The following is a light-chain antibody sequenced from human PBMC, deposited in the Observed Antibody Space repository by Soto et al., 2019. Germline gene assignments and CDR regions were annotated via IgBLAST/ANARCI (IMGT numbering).Light chain of an antibody. CDR1: QSVNKW. Sequence: DTPIAQPPSTLSASLGHRVTIPCRASQSVNKWLAWFQQKPGKVPKLLIFDASTLQTGVPSRFGGGGSGTEFTLTISGLQPDDFATYYCQQYNSDSPWTFGPGTKVDIK. CDR2: DAS. V-gene: IGKV1-5*01. CDR3: QQYNSDSPWT. J-gene: IGKJ1*01.